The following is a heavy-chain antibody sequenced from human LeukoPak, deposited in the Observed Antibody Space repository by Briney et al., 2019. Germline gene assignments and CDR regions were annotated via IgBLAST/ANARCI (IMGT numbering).Heavy chain of an antibody. CDR2: ISGSGGST. D-gene: IGHD4-17*01. V-gene: IGHV3-23*01. Sequence: GGSLRLSCAASGFTFNNYGMSWVRQAPGKGLEWVSAISGSGGSTYYADSVKGRFTISRDNSKSTLYLQMNSLRAEDTAVYYCAKAAREDYAVTTFIDYWGQGTLVTVS. CDR3: AKAAREDYAVTTFIDY. CDR1: GFTFNNYG. J-gene: IGHJ4*02.